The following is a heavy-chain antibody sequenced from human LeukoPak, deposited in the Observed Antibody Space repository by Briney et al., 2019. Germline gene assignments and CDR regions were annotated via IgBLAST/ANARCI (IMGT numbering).Heavy chain of an antibody. CDR1: GFTFSHYW. J-gene: IGHJ5*02. D-gene: IGHD5-12*01. V-gene: IGHV3-7*01. CDR3: VSQQVAPP. CDR2: IKEDGSIE. Sequence: GGSLRLSCVASGFTFSHYWMSWVRQAPGKGLEWVANIKEDGSIEDYVDSVKGRFTVSRGNAKNSLYLEMNSLRVEDTAVYYCVSQQVAPPWGQGTLVIVSS.